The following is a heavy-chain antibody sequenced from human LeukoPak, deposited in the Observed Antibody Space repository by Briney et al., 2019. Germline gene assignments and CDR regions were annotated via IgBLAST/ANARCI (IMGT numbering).Heavy chain of an antibody. CDR2: ISYDGSNK. D-gene: IGHD6-19*01. CDR1: GFTFSSYG. Sequence: GGSLRLSCAASGFTFSSYGMSWVRQAPGKGLEWVAVISYDGSNKYYADSVKGRFTISRDNSKNTLYLQMNSLRAEGTAVYYCAKNPPGYSSGWYFDYWGQGTLVTVSS. V-gene: IGHV3-30*05. J-gene: IGHJ4*02. CDR3: AKNPPGYSSGWYFDY.